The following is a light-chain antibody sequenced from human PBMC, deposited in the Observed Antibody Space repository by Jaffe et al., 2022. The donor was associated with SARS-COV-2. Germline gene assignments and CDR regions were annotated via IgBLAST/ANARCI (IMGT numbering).Light chain of an antibody. CDR1: SLRTYY. J-gene: IGLJ3*02. Sequence: SSELTQDPAVSVALGQTVKITCQGDSLRTYYASWYQQKPGQAPVLVFSGQRNRPSGIPDRFSGSSSGNTASLTITGAQAEDEADYYCNSRDSSGNHVVFGGGTKLTVL. CDR3: NSRDSSGNHVV. V-gene: IGLV3-19*01. CDR2: GQR.